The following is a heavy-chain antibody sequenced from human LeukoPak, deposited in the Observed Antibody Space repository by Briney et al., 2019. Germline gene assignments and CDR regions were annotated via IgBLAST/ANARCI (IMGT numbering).Heavy chain of an antibody. D-gene: IGHD3-16*01. V-gene: IGHV3-74*01. CDR3: ARVRWGGLYYFDY. CDR1: GFTFSSYW. J-gene: IGHJ4*02. CDR2: INNDGRST. Sequence: GGSLRLSCAASGFTFSSYWMHWVRQAPGKGLVGVSRINNDGRSTNYADAVKGRFTISRDNAKNTLYLQMNSLRAEDTAVYYCARVRWGGLYYFDYWGQGTLVTVSS.